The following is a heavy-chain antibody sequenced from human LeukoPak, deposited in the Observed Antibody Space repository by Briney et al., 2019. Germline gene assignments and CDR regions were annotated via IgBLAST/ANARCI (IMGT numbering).Heavy chain of an antibody. V-gene: IGHV4-39*01. CDR3: ARQLASGYYLGYIDY. Sequence: PSETLSLTCSVSGGSISSSFYYWGWIRQPPGKGLEWIGSIYYSGSTYYNPSLKSRVTISVDTSKNQFSLKLSSVTAADTAVYYCARQLASGYYLGYIDYWGQGTLVTVSS. CDR1: GGSISSSFYY. CDR2: IYYSGST. J-gene: IGHJ4*02. D-gene: IGHD3-22*01.